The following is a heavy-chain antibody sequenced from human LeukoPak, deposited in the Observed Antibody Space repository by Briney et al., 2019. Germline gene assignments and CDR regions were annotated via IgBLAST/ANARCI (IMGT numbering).Heavy chain of an antibody. J-gene: IGHJ4*02. Sequence: ASATVSCKTSGYTLSDYYMHWVRQAPGQGLEWMGWIRGDTGDTDSPQKFQGRVTMTRDTSSNTAYMELSRLTFDDTARYFCARVRGNSCDYWGQGTLVTVSS. CDR3: ARVRGNSCDY. CDR1: GYTLSDYY. V-gene: IGHV1-2*02. CDR2: IRGDTGDT. D-gene: IGHD6-13*01.